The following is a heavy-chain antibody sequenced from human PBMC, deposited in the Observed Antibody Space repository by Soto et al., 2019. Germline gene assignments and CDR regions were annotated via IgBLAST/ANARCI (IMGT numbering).Heavy chain of an antibody. Sequence: EVQLVETGGGLIQPGGSLRLSCVASGFTVSSNYMSWVRQAPGKGLEWVSIIYTGGSTYYADSMKGRFTISRDNSKNTVYLQMSSLRAEDTAVYYCARAADYNNYEGSYYYGMDVWGQGTTVTVSS. V-gene: IGHV3-53*02. CDR2: IYTGGST. CDR3: ARAADYNNYEGSYYYGMDV. J-gene: IGHJ6*02. D-gene: IGHD4-4*01. CDR1: GFTVSSNY.